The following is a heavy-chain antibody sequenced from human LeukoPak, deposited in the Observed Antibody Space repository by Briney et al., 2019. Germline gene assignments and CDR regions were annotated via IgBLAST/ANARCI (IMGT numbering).Heavy chain of an antibody. Sequence: GGSLRLSCAASGFTVSSNYMSWVRQAPGKGLEWGSVIYSGGSTYYADSVKGRFTISRDNSKNTLYLQMNSLRAEDTAVYYCARETHYDSSGYYYFDYWGQGTLVTVSS. D-gene: IGHD3-22*01. J-gene: IGHJ4*02. CDR1: GFTVSSNY. CDR2: IYSGGST. V-gene: IGHV3-66*02. CDR3: ARETHYDSSGYYYFDY.